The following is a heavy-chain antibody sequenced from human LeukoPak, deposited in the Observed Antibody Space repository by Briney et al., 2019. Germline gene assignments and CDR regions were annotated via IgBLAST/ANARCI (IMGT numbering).Heavy chain of an antibody. CDR3: ARDGSYGDYVFEEFYFDY. CDR1: GGTFSSYA. CDR2: ITPIFGTA. V-gene: IGHV1-69*13. D-gene: IGHD4-17*01. J-gene: IGHJ4*02. Sequence: SVKVSCKASGGTFSSYAISWVRQAPGQGLEWMGGITPIFGTANYAQKFQGRVTITADESTSTAYIELSSLRSEDTAVYYCARDGSYGDYVFEEFYFDYWGQGTLVTVSS.